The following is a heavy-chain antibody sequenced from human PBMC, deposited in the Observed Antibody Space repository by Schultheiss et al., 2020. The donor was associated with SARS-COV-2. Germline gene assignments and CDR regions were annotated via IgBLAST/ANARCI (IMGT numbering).Heavy chain of an antibody. J-gene: IGHJ3*02. CDR3: ARDQGLLWFGEDAFDI. CDR1: GDSVSSNSAA. D-gene: IGHD3-10*01. V-gene: IGHV6-1*01. CDR2: TYYRSKWYN. Sequence: SQTLSLTCAISGDSVSSNSAAWNWIRQSPSRGLEWLGRTYYRSKWYNDYAVSVKSRITINPDTSKNQFSLKLSSVTAADTAVYYCARDQGLLWFGEDAFDIWGQGTMVTVSS.